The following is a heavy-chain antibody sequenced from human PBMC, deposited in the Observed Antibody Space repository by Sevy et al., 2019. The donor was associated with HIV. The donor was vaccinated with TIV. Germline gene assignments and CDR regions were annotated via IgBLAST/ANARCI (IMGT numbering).Heavy chain of an antibody. CDR1: VFTFGSYA. CDR3: AKDRGSGSYGAFDAFDI. V-gene: IGHV3-23*01. D-gene: IGHD1-26*01. J-gene: IGHJ3*02. CDR2: ISGSGGST. Sequence: GGSLRLSCAASVFTFGSYAMSWVRQAPGKGLEWVSAISGSGGSTYYADSVKGRFTISRDNSKNTLYLQMNSLRAEDTAVYYCAKDRGSGSYGAFDAFDIWGQGTMVTVSS.